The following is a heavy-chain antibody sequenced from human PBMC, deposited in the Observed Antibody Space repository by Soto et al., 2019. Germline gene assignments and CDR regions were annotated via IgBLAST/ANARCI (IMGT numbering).Heavy chain of an antibody. J-gene: IGHJ6*02. D-gene: IGHD2-2*01. CDR2: IRSKAYGGTT. V-gene: IGHV3-49*04. Sequence: LRLSCTASGFTFGDYAMSWVRQAPGKGLEWVGFIRSKAYGGTTEYAASVKGRFTISRDDSKSIAYLQMNSLKTEDTAVYYCSRDQVVPAAIYYYGMDVWGQGTTVTVSS. CDR1: GFTFGDYA. CDR3: SRDQVVPAAIYYYGMDV.